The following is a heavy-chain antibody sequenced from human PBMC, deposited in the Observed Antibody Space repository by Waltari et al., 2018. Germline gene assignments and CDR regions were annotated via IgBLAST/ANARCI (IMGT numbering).Heavy chain of an antibody. CDR3: AREYCSSTSCYSGWFDP. D-gene: IGHD2-2*01. Sequence: QLQLQESGPGLVKPSETLSLTCTVSGGSISSSSYYWGWIRQPPGKGLEWIVSIYYSGNTYYNPSLKSRVTISVDTSKNQFSLKLSSVTAADTAVYYCAREYCSSTSCYSGWFDPWGQGTLVTVSS. V-gene: IGHV4-39*01. CDR1: GGSISSSSYY. J-gene: IGHJ5*02. CDR2: IYYSGNT.